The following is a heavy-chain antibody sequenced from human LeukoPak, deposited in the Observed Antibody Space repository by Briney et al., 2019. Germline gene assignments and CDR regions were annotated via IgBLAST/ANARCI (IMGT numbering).Heavy chain of an antibody. V-gene: IGHV3-23*01. CDR3: ARRAGAYSHPYDY. Sequence: GGSLRLSCAASGFTFSSYSMNWVRQAPGKGLEWVSAISAGGGNTYYADSVRGRFTISRDNSKNTLYLQMNSLRAEDTAVYYCARRAGAYSHPYDYWGQGTLVTVSS. CDR1: GFTFSSYS. D-gene: IGHD4/OR15-4a*01. J-gene: IGHJ4*02. CDR2: ISAGGGNT.